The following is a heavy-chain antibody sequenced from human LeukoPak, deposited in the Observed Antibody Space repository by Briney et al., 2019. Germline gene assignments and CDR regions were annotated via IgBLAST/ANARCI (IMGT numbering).Heavy chain of an antibody. D-gene: IGHD3-10*01. J-gene: IGHJ4*02. CDR3: TTDPYKDASDY. CDR1: GFTFSNAW. CDR2: ITSKPDGATT. V-gene: IGHV3-15*01. Sequence: TSGGSLRLSCAASGFTFSNAWMSWVRQPPGKGLEWVGRITSKPDGATTDFAAPVKGRFAISRDDSKNTLYLQMNSLKTDDTAVDYCTTDPYKDASDYWGQGTLVTVSS.